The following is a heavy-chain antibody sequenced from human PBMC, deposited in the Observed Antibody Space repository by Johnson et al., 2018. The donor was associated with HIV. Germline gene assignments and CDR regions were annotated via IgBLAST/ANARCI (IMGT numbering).Heavy chain of an antibody. CDR1: GFTFSSYG. D-gene: IGHD2-2*01. CDR3: AVWGCSSTSCYGEGAFDI. Sequence: VESGGGVVQPGRSLRLSCAASGFTFSSYGMHWVRQAPGKGLEWVSGISWNGGTIGYGDSVKGRFTISRDNAKKSLYLQMNSLRAEDTALYYCAVWGCSSTSCYGEGAFDIWGHGTMVTVSS. J-gene: IGHJ3*02. CDR2: ISWNGGTI. V-gene: IGHV3-9*01.